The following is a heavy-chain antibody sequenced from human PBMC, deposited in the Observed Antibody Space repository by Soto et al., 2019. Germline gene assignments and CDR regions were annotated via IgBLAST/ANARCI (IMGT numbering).Heavy chain of an antibody. CDR2: IKQDGSKK. CDR3: ASGRVSSSPHYYYYYMDV. J-gene: IGHJ6*03. CDR1: GFTFSSYW. Sequence: GGSLRLSCAASGFTFSSYWMSWVRQAPGKGLEWVANIKQDGSKKYYVDSVKGRFTTSRDNAKNSLYLQMNSLRAEDTAVYYCASGRVSSSPHYYYYYMDVWGKGTTVTVSS. V-gene: IGHV3-7*01. D-gene: IGHD6-6*01.